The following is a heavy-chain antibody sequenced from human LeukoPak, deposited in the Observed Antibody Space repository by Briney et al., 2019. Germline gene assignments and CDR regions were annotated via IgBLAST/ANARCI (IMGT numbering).Heavy chain of an antibody. CDR2: ISWNSGSI. CDR1: GFTFDDYA. V-gene: IGHV3-9*01. Sequence: ALRLSCAASGFTFDDYAMHWVRQAPGKGLERVSGISWNSGSIGYADSVKGRFTISRDNAKNSLYLQMNSLRAEDTALYYCAKSPTTTIYWYFDLWGRGTLVTVSS. J-gene: IGHJ2*01. D-gene: IGHD1-1*01. CDR3: AKSPTTTIYWYFDL.